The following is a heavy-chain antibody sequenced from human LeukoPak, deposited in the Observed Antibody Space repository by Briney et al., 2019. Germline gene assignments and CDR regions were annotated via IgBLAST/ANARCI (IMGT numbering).Heavy chain of an antibody. V-gene: IGHV1-46*01. J-gene: IGHJ6*03. CDR1: GYTFTSYH. CDR2: INPSGGTT. D-gene: IGHD3-10*01. CDR3: ARGRGYYYYYYMDV. Sequence: ASVKVSCKASGYTFTSYHMHWVRQAPGQGLEWMGIINPSGGTTNYAQKFRGRVTMTRDMSTSTVYMELSSLRSEDTAVYYCARGRGYYYYYYMDVWGKGTTVTVSS.